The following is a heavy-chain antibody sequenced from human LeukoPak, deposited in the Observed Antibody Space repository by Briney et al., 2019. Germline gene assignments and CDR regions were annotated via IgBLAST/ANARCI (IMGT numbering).Heavy chain of an antibody. D-gene: IGHD3-22*01. CDR3: ARDLGYYYDSSGYSSYYYYYGMDV. CDR2: MNPNSGNT. V-gene: IGHV1-8*01. J-gene: IGHJ6*02. Sequence: ASVKVSCKASGYTFTSYDINWVRQATGQGLEWMGWMNPNSGNTGYAQKFQGRVTITADESTSTAYMELSSLRSEDTAVYYCARDLGYYYDSSGYSSYYYYYGMDVWGQGTTVTVSS. CDR1: GYTFTSYD.